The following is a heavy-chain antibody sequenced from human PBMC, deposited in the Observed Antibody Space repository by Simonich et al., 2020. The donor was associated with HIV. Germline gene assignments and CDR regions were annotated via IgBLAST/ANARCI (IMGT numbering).Heavy chain of an antibody. CDR3: ARGGDGYKGSSFDY. CDR1: GGSFSGYY. Sequence: VQLQQWGAGLLKPSETLSLTCAVYGGSFSGYYWGWIRQPPGKGLEWSGEINHSGSTNYNPSLKSRVTISVDTSRNQFSLKLSSVTAADTAVYYCARGGDGYKGSSFDYWGQGTLVTVSS. D-gene: IGHD5-12*01. J-gene: IGHJ4*02. V-gene: IGHV4-34*01. CDR2: INHSGST.